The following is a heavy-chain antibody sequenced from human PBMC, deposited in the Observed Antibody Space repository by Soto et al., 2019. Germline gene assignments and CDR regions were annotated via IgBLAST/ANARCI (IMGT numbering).Heavy chain of an antibody. CDR3: TRAVFTALLDN. CDR1: GFTFSSYW. CDR2: IHSDGSST. V-gene: IGHV3-74*03. J-gene: IGHJ4*02. Sequence: EVQLVESGGGLVQPGHSLRLSCAASGFTFSSYWMHWVRQAPGKGLVWVSGIHSDGSSTMYADSVKGRFTISRDNAKNTLYLHMHSLRAEDTAVYYCTRAVFTALLDNWGQGTLVTVSS. D-gene: IGHD5-18*01.